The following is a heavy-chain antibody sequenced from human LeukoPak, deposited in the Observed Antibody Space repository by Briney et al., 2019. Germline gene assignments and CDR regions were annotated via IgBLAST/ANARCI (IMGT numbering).Heavy chain of an antibody. CDR1: GFSFSTTW. CDR3: ARDHNYGGSGP. V-gene: IGHV3-74*03. D-gene: IGHD4-23*01. CDR2: ITSDGTSI. Sequence: PGGSLRLSCAASGFSFSTTWMHWVRQPPGQGLVWVARITSDGTSISYAESVKGRFTISRDNAKNSLYLQMNSLRAEDTALYYCARDHNYGGSGPWGQGTLVTVSS. J-gene: IGHJ5*02.